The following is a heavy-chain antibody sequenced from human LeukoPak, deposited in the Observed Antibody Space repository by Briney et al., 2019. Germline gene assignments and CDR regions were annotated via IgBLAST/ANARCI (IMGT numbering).Heavy chain of an antibody. V-gene: IGHV4-61*02. D-gene: IGHD2-21*01. CDR1: GGYISSFY. J-gene: IGHJ6*03. CDR2: IYTSGST. Sequence: PSETLSLTCAVSGGYISSFYWWSWVRQPAGKGLEWIGRIYTSGSTNYNPSLKSRVTISVDRSKNQFSLKLSSVTAADTAVYFCARESYDSSYYYYYMDVWGKGTTVTISS. CDR3: ARESYDSSYYYYYMDV.